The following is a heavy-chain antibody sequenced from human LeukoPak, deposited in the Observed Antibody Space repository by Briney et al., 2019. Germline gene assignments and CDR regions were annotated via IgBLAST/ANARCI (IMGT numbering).Heavy chain of an antibody. D-gene: IGHD3-3*01. Sequence: SETLSLTCTVSGGSISSYYWSWIRQPPGQGLEWIGYIYYSGSTNYNPSLKSRVTISVDTSKNQFSLKLSSVTAADTAVYYCARGGDFWSGPKGDAFDIWGQGTMVTVSS. J-gene: IGHJ3*02. CDR1: GGSISSYY. CDR3: ARGGDFWSGPKGDAFDI. V-gene: IGHV4-59*01. CDR2: IYYSGST.